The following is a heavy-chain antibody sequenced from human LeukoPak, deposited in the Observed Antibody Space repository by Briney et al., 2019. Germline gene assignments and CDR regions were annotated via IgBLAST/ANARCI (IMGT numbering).Heavy chain of an antibody. J-gene: IGHJ3*02. V-gene: IGHV3-11*06. D-gene: IGHD2/OR15-2a*01. Sequence: PGGSLRLSCTASGFPFSDYYMSWIRQAPGKGLEWVSYISSSSSYTKYADSVKGRFTISRDNARNSLYLQMNSLRAEDTAVYYCLPLLSRPYVEDGFDIWGQGTMVTVSS. CDR3: LPLLSRPYVEDGFDI. CDR1: GFPFSDYY. CDR2: ISSSSSYT.